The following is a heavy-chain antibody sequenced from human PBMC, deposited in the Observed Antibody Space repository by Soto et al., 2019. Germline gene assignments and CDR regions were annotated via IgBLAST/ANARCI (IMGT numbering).Heavy chain of an antibody. Sequence: EEQLLASVGALVVPGGSLRLSCAASGFAFSNYAMTWVRQAPGKGLEWVSSIRGNGDRTYYAESVKGRFTISRDNSKSTLFLPMNSLRADDPAVYFCARAEVTAVFGFWGQGTLVTVSS. CDR3: ARAEVTAVFGF. D-gene: IGHD2-21*02. CDR2: IRGNGDRT. J-gene: IGHJ4*02. V-gene: IGHV3-23*01. CDR1: GFAFSNYA.